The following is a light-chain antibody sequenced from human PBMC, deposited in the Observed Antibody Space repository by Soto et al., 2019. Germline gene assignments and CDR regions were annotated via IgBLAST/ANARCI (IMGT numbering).Light chain of an antibody. Sequence: QSALTQPASVSGSPGQSITLSCTGTSSDIGGYDYVSWYQRHPGKAPKLIIYDVNNRPSGVSNRFSGSKSGNTASLTISGRQAEDEADYYCTSYASGSYHVVFGGGTQLTVL. CDR2: DVN. CDR1: SSDIGGYDY. CDR3: TSYASGSYHVV. V-gene: IGLV2-14*01. J-gene: IGLJ2*01.